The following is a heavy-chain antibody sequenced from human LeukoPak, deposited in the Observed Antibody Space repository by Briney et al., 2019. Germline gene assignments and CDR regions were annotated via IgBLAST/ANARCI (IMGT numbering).Heavy chain of an antibody. J-gene: IGHJ4*02. CDR2: ISGSGGST. CDR3: AKDRYSSGWYDYFDY. CDR1: GFTFSSYA. V-gene: IGHV3-23*01. D-gene: IGHD6-19*01. Sequence: GGTLRLSCAASGFTFSSYAMSWVRQAPGKGLEWVSAISGSGGSTYYADSVKGRFTISRDNSKNTLYLQMNSLRAEDTAVYYCAKDRYSSGWYDYFDYWGQGTLVTVSS.